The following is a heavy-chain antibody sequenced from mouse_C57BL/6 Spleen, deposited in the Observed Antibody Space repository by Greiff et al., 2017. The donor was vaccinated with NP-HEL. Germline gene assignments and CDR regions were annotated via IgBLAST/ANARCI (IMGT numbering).Heavy chain of an antibody. V-gene: IGHV1-82*01. D-gene: IGHD2-2*01. CDR3: ARGANGYYVDY. J-gene: IGHJ2*01. CDR1: GYAFSSSW. CDR2: IYPGDGDT. Sequence: VQLQQPGPELVKPGASVKISCKASGYAFSSSWMNWVKQRPGKGLEWIGRIYPGDGDTNYNGKFKGKATLTADKSSSTAYMQLSSLTSEDSAVYFCARGANGYYVDYWGQGTTLTVSS.